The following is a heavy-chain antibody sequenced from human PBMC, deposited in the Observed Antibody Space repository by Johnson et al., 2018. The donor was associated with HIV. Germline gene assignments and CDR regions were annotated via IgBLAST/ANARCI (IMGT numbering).Heavy chain of an antibody. CDR3: AKGLGWELLTHDAFDI. CDR1: GFTFDDYA. D-gene: IGHD1-26*01. V-gene: IGHV3-9*01. Sequence: VQLVESGGGLVQPGRSLRLSCAASGFTFDDYAMHWVRQAPGKGLAWVSGISWNSGSIGSAASVKGRFPISRDNAKNSLYLQMNSLRAEDTALYYCAKGLGWELLTHDAFDIWGQGTMVTVSS. J-gene: IGHJ3*02. CDR2: ISWNSGSI.